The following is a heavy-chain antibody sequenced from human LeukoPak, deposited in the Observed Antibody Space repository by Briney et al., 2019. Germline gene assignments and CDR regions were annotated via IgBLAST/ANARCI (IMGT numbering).Heavy chain of an antibody. CDR1: GFSFNTYA. CDR3: AKRTSSRAFDY. J-gene: IGHJ4*02. V-gene: IGHV3-23*01. D-gene: IGHD6-13*01. Sequence: GGSLRLSCAASGFSFNTYAMSWVRQAPGKGLEWVSAIASSGGGTYYTDSVKGRFTIFRDNSKNTLYLQMNSLRGEDTAVYYCAKRTSSRAFDYWGQGTLVTVSS. CDR2: IASSGGGT.